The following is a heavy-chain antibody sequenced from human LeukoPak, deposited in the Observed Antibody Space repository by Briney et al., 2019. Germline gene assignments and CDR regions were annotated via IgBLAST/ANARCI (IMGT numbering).Heavy chain of an antibody. J-gene: IGHJ5*02. CDR1: GGSFSGYY. D-gene: IGHD2-15*01. CDR3: ARGLGYCSGGSCRNWFDP. Sequence: SETLSLTCAVYGGSFSGYYWSWIRQPPGKGLEWIGEINHSGSTNYNPSLKSRVTISVDTSKNQFSLKLSSVTAADTAVYYCARGLGYCSGGSCRNWFDPWGQGTLGTVSS. CDR2: INHSGST. V-gene: IGHV4-34*01.